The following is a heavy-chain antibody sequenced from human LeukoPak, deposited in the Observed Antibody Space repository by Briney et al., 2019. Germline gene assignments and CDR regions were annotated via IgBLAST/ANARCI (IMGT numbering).Heavy chain of an antibody. CDR2: IYYSGST. Sequence: PSETLSLTCTVSGGSISSYYWSWIRQPPGKGLEWIGYIYYSGSTNYNPSLKSRVTISVDTSKNQFSLKLSSVTVADTAVYYCARDFAIYDSSGRYYYYGMDVWGQGTTVTVSS. V-gene: IGHV4-59*01. D-gene: IGHD3-22*01. CDR1: GGSISSYY. CDR3: ARDFAIYDSSGRYYYYGMDV. J-gene: IGHJ6*02.